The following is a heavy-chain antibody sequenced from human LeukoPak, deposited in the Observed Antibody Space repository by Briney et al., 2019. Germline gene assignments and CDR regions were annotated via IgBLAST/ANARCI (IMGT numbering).Heavy chain of an antibody. J-gene: IGHJ6*02. D-gene: IGHD2-15*01. Sequence: SGGSLRLSCAASGFTFSNYGMHWVRQAPGKGLEWVAVIWYDGSNKYYADSMKGRFTISRDNSKNSLYLQMNSLRTEDTALYYCAKDKDEDYYYYGMDVWGQGTTVTVSS. CDR3: AKDKDEDYYYYGMDV. CDR1: GFTFSNYG. V-gene: IGHV3-33*03. CDR2: IWYDGSNK.